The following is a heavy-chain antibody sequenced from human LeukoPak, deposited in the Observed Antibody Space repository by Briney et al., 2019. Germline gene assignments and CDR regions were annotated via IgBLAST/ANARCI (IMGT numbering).Heavy chain of an antibody. CDR1: GFTFSSYE. CDR3: AKATGYLL. V-gene: IGHV3-23*01. J-gene: IGHJ4*02. Sequence: GGSLRLSCAASGFTFSSYEMNWVRQAPRKGLEWVSTISNSDSSTYYADSVKGRFTISRDNSENTLYLQMNSLRAEDTAVYYCAKATGYLLWGQGTLVIVSS. D-gene: IGHD1-14*01. CDR2: ISNSDSST.